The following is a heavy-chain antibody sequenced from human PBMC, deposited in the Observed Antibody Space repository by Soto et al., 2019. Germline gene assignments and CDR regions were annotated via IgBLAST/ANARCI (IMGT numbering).Heavy chain of an antibody. D-gene: IGHD3-10*01. V-gene: IGHV3-43*01. CDR2: ISWDGGST. CDR3: AKDAELLSMEKYYYYYGMDV. Sequence: GGSLRLSCAASGFTFDDYTMHWVRQAPGKGLEWVSLISWDGGSTYYADSVKGRFTISRDNSKNSLYLQMNSLRTEDTALYYCAKDAELLSMEKYYYYYGMDVWGQGTTVTVSS. CDR1: GFTFDDYT. J-gene: IGHJ6*02.